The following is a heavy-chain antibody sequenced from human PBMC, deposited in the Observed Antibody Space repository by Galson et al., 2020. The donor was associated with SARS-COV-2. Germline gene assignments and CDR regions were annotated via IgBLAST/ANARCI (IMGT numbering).Heavy chain of an antibody. J-gene: IGHJ6*02. CDR2: IYYSGST. V-gene: IGHV4-59*01. CDR3: ARGEHELTGVDYYYGMDV. Sequence: KASETLSLTCTVSGGSLSSYYWSWIRQPPGKGLEWIGYIYYSGSTNYNPSLKSRVTISVDTSKNQFSLKLSSVTAADTAVYYCARGEHELTGVDYYYGMDVWGQGTTVTVSS. D-gene: IGHD7-27*01. CDR1: GGSLSSYY.